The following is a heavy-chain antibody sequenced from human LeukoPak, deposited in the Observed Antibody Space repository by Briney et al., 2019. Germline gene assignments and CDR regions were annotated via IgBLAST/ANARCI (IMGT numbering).Heavy chain of an antibody. V-gene: IGHV3-74*01. Sequence: GGSLRLSCAASEFTFSNYWMHRVRQAPGKGLVWVSRIKGDGSYTNYADSVKGRFSISRDNAKNTLYLQMNSLRADDTGIYYCARVVTYFDPWGQGTLVTVSS. CDR2: IKGDGSYT. CDR3: ARVVTYFDP. J-gene: IGHJ5*02. D-gene: IGHD2/OR15-2a*01. CDR1: EFTFSNYW.